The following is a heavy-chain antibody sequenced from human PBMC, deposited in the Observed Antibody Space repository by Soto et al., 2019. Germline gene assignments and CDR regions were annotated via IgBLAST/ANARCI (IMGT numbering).Heavy chain of an antibody. CDR3: AKDLLRFLEWLSPFDY. Sequence: SGGSLRLSCAASGFTFSSYAMSWVRQAPGKGLEWVSAISGSGGSTYYADSVKGRFTISRDNSKNTLYLQMNSLRAEDTAVYYCAKDLLRFLEWLSPFDYWGQGTLVTVSS. CDR2: ISGSGGST. V-gene: IGHV3-23*01. CDR1: GFTFSSYA. J-gene: IGHJ4*02. D-gene: IGHD3-3*01.